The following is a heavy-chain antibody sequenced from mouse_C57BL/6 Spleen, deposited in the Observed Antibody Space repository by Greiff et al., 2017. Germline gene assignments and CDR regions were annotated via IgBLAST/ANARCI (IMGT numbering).Heavy chain of an antibody. J-gene: IGHJ1*03. CDR1: GFTFSNYW. D-gene: IGHD1-1*01. V-gene: IGHV6-3*01. Sequence: EVKLVESGGGLVQPGGSMKLSCVASGFTFSNYWMNWVRQSPEKGLEWVAQIRLKSDNYATHYAESVKGRFTISRDDSKSSVYLQMNNLRAEDTGIYYCTGTTVAWYFDVWGTGTTVTVSS. CDR2: IRLKSDNYAT. CDR3: TGTTVAWYFDV.